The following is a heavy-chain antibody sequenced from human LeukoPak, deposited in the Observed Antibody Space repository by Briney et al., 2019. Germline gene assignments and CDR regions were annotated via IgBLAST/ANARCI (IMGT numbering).Heavy chain of an antibody. CDR2: IYYSGST. D-gene: IGHD6-19*01. V-gene: IGHV4-31*03. CDR3: ARDPRTYSSGRYALPLRAFDI. J-gene: IGHJ3*02. CDR1: GGSISSGGYY. Sequence: SETLSLTCTVSGGSISSGGYYWSWIRQHPGKGLEWIGYIYYSGSTYYNPSLKSRVTISVDTSKNQFSLKLSSVTAADTAVYYCARDPRTYSSGRYALPLRAFDIWGQGTMVTVSS.